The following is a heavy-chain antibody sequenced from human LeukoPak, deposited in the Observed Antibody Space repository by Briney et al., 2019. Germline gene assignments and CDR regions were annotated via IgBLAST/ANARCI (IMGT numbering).Heavy chain of an antibody. CDR3: ARETRLTVTRGGFDY. CDR1: GGSISSYY. V-gene: IGHV4-59*12. CDR2: IYHSGST. Sequence: SETLSLTCTVSGGSISSYYWSWIRQPPGKGLEWIGEIYHSGSTNYNPSLKSRVTISVDKSKNQFSLKLSSVTAADTAVYYCARETRLTVTRGGFDYWGQGTLVTVSS. J-gene: IGHJ4*02. D-gene: IGHD4-17*01.